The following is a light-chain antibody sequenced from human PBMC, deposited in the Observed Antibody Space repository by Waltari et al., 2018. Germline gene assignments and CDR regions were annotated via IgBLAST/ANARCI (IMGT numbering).Light chain of an antibody. V-gene: IGKV2-30*01. CDR1: QSLVYSDGNIY. CDR2: KVS. Sequence: DVVMTQSPLSLPVTLGQPASISCRSSQSLVYSDGNIYLNWFQQRPGQSPRRLIYKVSRRDSGVPDRFSGSGSGTDFTLRISRVEAEDVGLYFCMQGTNWPQSFGQGNKLAIK. J-gene: IGKJ2*03. CDR3: MQGTNWPQS.